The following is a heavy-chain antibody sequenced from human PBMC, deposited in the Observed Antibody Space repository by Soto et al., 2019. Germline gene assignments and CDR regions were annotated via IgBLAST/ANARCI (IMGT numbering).Heavy chain of an antibody. CDR2: ISYTGST. CDR1: GGSITNSNYY. Sequence: SETLSLTCAVSGGSITNSNYYWGWVRQPPGKGLEWIGSISYTGSTNYSPSLESRVTISVDTSMNQFSLRLSSVTAADTAVYYCVTNSNWGPGTLVNVSS. D-gene: IGHD2-2*01. CDR3: VTNSN. V-gene: IGHV4-39*01. J-gene: IGHJ4*02.